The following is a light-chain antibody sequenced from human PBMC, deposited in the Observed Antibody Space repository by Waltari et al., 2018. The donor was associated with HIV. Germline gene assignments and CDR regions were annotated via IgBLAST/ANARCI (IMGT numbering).Light chain of an antibody. J-gene: IGLJ3*02. CDR3: SSYAGSNNSAV. CDR2: EDP. CDR1: SNDVGGHNF. V-gene: IGLV2-8*01. Sequence: QSALTQPPSASGSPGQSVTISCTGTSNDVGGHNFVSWYQQHPGKAPKLMSSEDPRPPSGVPDRFFGSKSGHTASLTVSGLQVADEADYDCSSYAGSNNSAVFGGGTKLTVL.